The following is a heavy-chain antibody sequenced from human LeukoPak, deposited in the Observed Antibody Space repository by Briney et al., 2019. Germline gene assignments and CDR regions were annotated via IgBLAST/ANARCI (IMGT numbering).Heavy chain of an antibody. CDR1: GFTFSSYA. J-gene: IGHJ4*02. CDR2: ISGSGGCT. Sequence: GGSLRLSCAASGFTFSSYAMSWVRQAPGKGLEWVSAISGSGGCTYYADSVKGRFTISRDNSKNTLYLQMNSLRAEDTAVYYCARGYYYDSSGYDYWGQGTLVTVSS. V-gene: IGHV3-23*01. CDR3: ARGYYYDSSGYDY. D-gene: IGHD3-22*01.